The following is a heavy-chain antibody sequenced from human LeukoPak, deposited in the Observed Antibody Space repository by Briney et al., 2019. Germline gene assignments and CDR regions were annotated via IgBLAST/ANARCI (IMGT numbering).Heavy chain of an antibody. J-gene: IGHJ4*02. CDR1: GFTFSSYA. V-gene: IGHV3-33*01. CDR2: IWYDGSKK. CDR3: ARAQGLTEAFFDY. Sequence: GRSLRLSCAASGFTFSSYAMHWVRQAPGKGLEWVAVIWYDGSKKYYADSVKGRFTISRDNSKNTLYLQMNSLRVEDTAVYYCARAQGLTEAFFDYWGQGTLVTVSS. D-gene: IGHD3/OR15-3a*01.